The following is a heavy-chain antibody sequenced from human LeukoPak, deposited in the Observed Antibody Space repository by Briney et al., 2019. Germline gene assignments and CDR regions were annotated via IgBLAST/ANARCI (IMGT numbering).Heavy chain of an antibody. CDR3: ARVELAPYYYYMDV. D-gene: IGHD1-7*01. V-gene: IGHV3-48*03. Sequence: GGSLRLSCAASGFTFNCAMSWVRQAPGKGLEWVSHISSSGSTIWYADSVKGRFTISRDNAKNSLYLQMNSLRAEDTAVYYCARVELAPYYYYMDVWGKGTTVTVSS. CDR2: ISSSGSTI. CDR1: GFTFNCA. J-gene: IGHJ6*03.